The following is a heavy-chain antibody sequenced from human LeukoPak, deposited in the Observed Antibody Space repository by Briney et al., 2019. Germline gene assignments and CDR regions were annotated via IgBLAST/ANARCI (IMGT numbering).Heavy chain of an antibody. J-gene: IGHJ4*02. CDR2: ISWNSGSI. CDR1: GFTFTSYE. D-gene: IGHD5-18*01. V-gene: IGHV3-48*03. Sequence: GGSLRLSCAASGFTFTSYEMNWVRQAPGKGLEWVSGISWNSGSIGYADSVKGRFTISRDNAKNSLYLQMNSLRADDTAVYYCSRGPLPVTYSYDYWGQGTLVTVSS. CDR3: SRGPLPVTYSYDY.